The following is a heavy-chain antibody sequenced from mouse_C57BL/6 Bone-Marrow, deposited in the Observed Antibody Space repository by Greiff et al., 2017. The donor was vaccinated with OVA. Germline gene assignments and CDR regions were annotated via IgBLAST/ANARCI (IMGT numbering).Heavy chain of an antibody. V-gene: IGHV5-6*01. Sequence: VQLQQSGGDLVKPGGSLKLSCAASGFTFSSYGMSWVRQTPDKRLEWVATISSGGSYTYYPDSVKGRFTISRDNAKNTLYLQMSSLKSEDTAMYYCARGQLRAYWGQGTLVTVSA. CDR1: GFTFSSYG. D-gene: IGHD3-2*02. CDR3: ARGQLRAY. J-gene: IGHJ3*01. CDR2: ISSGGSYT.